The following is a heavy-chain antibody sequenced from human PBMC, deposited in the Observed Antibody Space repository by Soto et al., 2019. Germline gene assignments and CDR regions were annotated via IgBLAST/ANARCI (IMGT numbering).Heavy chain of an antibody. D-gene: IGHD2-21*01. CDR1: GGSFSGYY. CDR3: ARGKAYCSTSSCREWGSCYYDY. Sequence: PSETLSLTCAVYGGSFSGYYWSWIRQPPGKGLEWIGEINHSGSTNYNPSLKSRVTISVDTSKNQFSVELSSVTAADTAVDFCARGKAYCSTSSCREWGSCYYDYWGQGALVTVSS. J-gene: IGHJ4*02. V-gene: IGHV4-34*01. CDR2: INHSGST.